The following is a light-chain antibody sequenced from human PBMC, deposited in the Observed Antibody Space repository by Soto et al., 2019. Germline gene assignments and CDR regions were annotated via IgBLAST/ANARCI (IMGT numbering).Light chain of an antibody. J-gene: IGLJ1*01. CDR2: DVS. CDR3: CSYAGRYTYV. V-gene: IGLV2-11*01. CDR1: SSDVGGYNY. Sequence: QSVLTQPRSVSGSPGQPVTISCSGTSSDVGGYNYVSWYQQYPGKAPKLMIYDVSKRPSGVPDRFSGSKSGNTASLTITGLQAEDEADYYCCSYAGRYTYVFGTGTKVTVL.